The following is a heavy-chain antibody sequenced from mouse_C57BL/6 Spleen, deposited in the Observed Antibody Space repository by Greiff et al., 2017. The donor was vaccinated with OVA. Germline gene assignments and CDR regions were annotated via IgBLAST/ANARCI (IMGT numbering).Heavy chain of an antibody. D-gene: IGHD2-1*01. CDR3: ASIDYGNYNYFDY. Sequence: VQLQQSGPELVKPGASVKLSCKASGYTFTSYDINWVKQRPGQGLEWIGWIYPRDGSTKYNEKFKGKATLTVDTSSSTAYMELHSLTSEDSAVYFCASIDYGNYNYFDYWGQGTTLTVSS. J-gene: IGHJ2*01. V-gene: IGHV1-85*01. CDR2: IYPRDGST. CDR1: GYTFTSYD.